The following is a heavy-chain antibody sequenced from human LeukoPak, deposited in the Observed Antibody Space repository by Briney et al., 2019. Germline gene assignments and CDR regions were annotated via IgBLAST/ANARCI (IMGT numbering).Heavy chain of an antibody. D-gene: IGHD2-15*01. Sequence: GESLKSSCNGSGYSFTSYWVGWGGQMPGKGLEWMGIIYPGDSDTRYSPSFQGQVTISADKSISTAYLQWTSLKASDTAMHYCARHRVDCSGGSCYASLVYYYYYYMDVWGKGTTVTVSS. V-gene: IGHV5-51*01. CDR2: IYPGDSDT. CDR3: ARHRVDCSGGSCYASLVYYYYYYMDV. CDR1: GYSFTSYW. J-gene: IGHJ6*03.